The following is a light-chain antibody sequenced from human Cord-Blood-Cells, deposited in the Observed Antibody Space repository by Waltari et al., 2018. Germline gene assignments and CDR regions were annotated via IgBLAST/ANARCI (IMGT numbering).Light chain of an antibody. J-gene: IGKJ2*01. CDR3: QQYYSTPYT. CDR2: WAS. Sequence: DIVLTQSPDSLAVSLGDRVTSNCKSSHRVLYSSNNKNYLAWYQQKPGQPPKLLIYWASTRESGVPDRFSGSGSGTDFTLTISSLQAEDVAVYYCQQYYSTPYTFGQGTKLEIK. CDR1: HRVLYSSNNKNY. V-gene: IGKV4-1*01.